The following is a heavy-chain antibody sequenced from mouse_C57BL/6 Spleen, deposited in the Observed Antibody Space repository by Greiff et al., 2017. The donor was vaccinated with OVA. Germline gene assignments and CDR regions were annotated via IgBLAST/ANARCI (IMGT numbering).Heavy chain of an antibody. CDR2: IYPSDSET. CDR3: ARGGTDSNYPAWFAY. V-gene: IGHV1-61*01. CDR1: GYTFTSYW. D-gene: IGHD2-5*01. Sequence: QVQLKQPGAELVRPGSSVKLSCKASGYTFTSYWMDWVKQRPGQGLEWIGNIYPSDSETHYNQKFKDKATLTVDKSSSTAYMQLSSLTSEDSAVYYCARGGTDSNYPAWFAYWGQGTLVTVSA. J-gene: IGHJ3*01.